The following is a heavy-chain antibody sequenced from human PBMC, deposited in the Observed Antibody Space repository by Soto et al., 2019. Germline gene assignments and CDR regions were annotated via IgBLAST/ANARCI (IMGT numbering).Heavy chain of an antibody. Sequence: GGSLRLSCAASGFTFSSYAMSWVRQAPGKGLEWVSAISGSGGSTYYADSVKGRFTISRDNSKNTLYLQMNSLRAEDTAVYYCAKHIVVVVAAKSAYFDYWGQGTLVTVSS. CDR2: ISGSGGST. V-gene: IGHV3-23*01. J-gene: IGHJ4*02. CDR1: GFTFSSYA. D-gene: IGHD2-15*01. CDR3: AKHIVVVVAAKSAYFDY.